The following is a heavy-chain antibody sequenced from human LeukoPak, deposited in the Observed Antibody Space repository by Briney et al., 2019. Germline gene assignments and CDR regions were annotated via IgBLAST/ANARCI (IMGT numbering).Heavy chain of an antibody. J-gene: IGHJ4*02. D-gene: IGHD3-9*01. CDR2: IYPNSGGT. V-gene: IGHV1-2*02. Sequence: ASVKVSCKTSGYTFTGYYMHWVRQAPGQGLEWMGWIYPNSGGTDYAQKFQGRVTMTSDTSISTAYMELIILRSDDTAVYYCARTYILDPDYWGQGTLVTVSS. CDR3: ARTYILDPDY. CDR1: GYTFTGYY.